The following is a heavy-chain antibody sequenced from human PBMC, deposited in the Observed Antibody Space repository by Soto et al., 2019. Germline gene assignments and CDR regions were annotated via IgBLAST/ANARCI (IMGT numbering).Heavy chain of an antibody. Sequence: ASVKVSCKASGYTFTGYYMHWVRQATGQGLEWMGWMNPNSGNTGYAQKFQGRVTMTRNTSISTAYMELSSLRSEDTAVYYCARAVAVPADFDYWGQGTLVTVSS. V-gene: IGHV1-8*02. J-gene: IGHJ4*02. CDR1: GYTFTGYY. CDR2: MNPNSGNT. CDR3: ARAVAVPADFDY. D-gene: IGHD6-19*01.